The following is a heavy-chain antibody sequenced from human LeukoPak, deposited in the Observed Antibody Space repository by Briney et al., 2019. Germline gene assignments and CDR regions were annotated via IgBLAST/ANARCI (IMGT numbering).Heavy chain of an antibody. CDR1: GYTFSSYG. CDR2: ISAHTGHT. D-gene: IGHD5-18*01. J-gene: IGHJ4*02. V-gene: IGHV1-18*01. Sequence: ASVKVSCKASGYTFSSYGVTWVRQAPGQGLEWMGWISAHTGHTSYAQKLQDRITMTTDTSTSTAYMELRSLRSDDTAVYFGARASGYSYGPRDYWGQGTLVTVSS. CDR3: ARASGYSYGPRDY.